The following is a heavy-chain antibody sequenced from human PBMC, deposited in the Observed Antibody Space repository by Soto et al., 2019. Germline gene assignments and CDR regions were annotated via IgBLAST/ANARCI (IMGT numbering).Heavy chain of an antibody. J-gene: IGHJ6*02. CDR2: IKQDGSEK. CDR3: AMGEYCSSTSCYRYYYYYGMDV. CDR1: GFTFSSYW. D-gene: IGHD2-2*02. V-gene: IGHV3-7*03. Sequence: GGSLRLSCAASGFTFSSYWMSWVRQAPGKGLEWVANIKQDGSEKYYADSVKGRFTISRDNSKNTLYLQMNSLRAEDTAVYYCAMGEYCSSTSCYRYYYYYGMDVWGQGTTVTVSS.